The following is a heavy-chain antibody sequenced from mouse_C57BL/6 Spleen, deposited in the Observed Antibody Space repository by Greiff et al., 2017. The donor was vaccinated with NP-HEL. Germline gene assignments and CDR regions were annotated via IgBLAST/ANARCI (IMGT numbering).Heavy chain of an antibody. D-gene: IGHD2-1*01. J-gene: IGHJ3*01. CDR2: IDPSDSET. CDR3: ASPLYYGNYEGFAY. CDR1: GYTFTSYW. V-gene: IGHV1-52*01. Sequence: QVQLQQPGAELVRPGSSVKLSCKASGYTFTSYWMHWVKQRPIQGLEWIGNIDPSDSETHYNQKFKDKATLTVDKSSSTAYMQLSSLTSEGSAVYYCASPLYYGNYEGFAYWGQGTLVTVSA.